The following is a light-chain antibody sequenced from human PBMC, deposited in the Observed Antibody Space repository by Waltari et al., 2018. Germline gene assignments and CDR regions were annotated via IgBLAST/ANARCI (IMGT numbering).Light chain of an antibody. V-gene: IGLV5-45*01. CDR2: YKSDSDK. CDR1: SGINVGTYR. CDR3: MIWHSSAVV. J-gene: IGLJ2*01. Sequence: QAVLTQPASLSASPGASASLTCPLRSGINVGTYRIYWYQQKPGSPPQYLLRYKSDSDKQQGSAGPCCCYGANAASANAGILLISGLQAEDEADYYCMIWHSSAVVFGGGTKLTVL.